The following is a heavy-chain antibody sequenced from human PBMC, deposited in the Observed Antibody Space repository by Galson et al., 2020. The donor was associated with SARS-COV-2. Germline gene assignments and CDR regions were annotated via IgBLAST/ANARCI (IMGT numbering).Heavy chain of an antibody. Sequence: GRSLRLSCAASGFTVSSNYMSWVRQAPGKGLEWVSVIYSGGSTYYADSVKGRFTISRHNSKNTLYLQMNSLRAEDTAVYYCARDLYGARDYWGQGTLVTVSS. CDR1: GFTVSSNY. D-gene: IGHD2-2*02. V-gene: IGHV3-53*04. J-gene: IGHJ4*02. CDR3: ARDLYGARDY. CDR2: IYSGGST.